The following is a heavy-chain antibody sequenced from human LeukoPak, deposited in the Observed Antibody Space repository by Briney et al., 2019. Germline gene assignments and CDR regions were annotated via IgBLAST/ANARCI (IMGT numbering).Heavy chain of an antibody. V-gene: IGHV3-74*01. Sequence: GGSLRLSCAASGFVFSKYWMHWVRHAPGKGLVWVSRINPEETTINYADSVKGRFTISRDNARHTLYLQMDSLRVEDVGIYYCVRGGLEPFDYWGQGTLVSVSS. D-gene: IGHD1-1*01. CDR1: GFVFSKYW. J-gene: IGHJ4*02. CDR3: VRGGLEPFDY. CDR2: INPEETTI.